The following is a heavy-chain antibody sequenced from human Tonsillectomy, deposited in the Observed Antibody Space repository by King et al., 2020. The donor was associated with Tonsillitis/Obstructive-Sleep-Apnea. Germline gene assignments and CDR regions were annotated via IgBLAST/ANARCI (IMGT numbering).Heavy chain of an antibody. Sequence: QLVQSGAEVKKPGESLKISCKGSGYSFTSYWIGWVRQMPGKGLEWMGIIYPGDSDTRYSPSFQVQVTISADKSISTAYLQWSSLKASDTAMYYCARLPVVAARLEGENWSDPWGQGTLVTVSS. D-gene: IGHD6-6*01. CDR1: GYSFTSYW. V-gene: IGHV5-51*01. CDR2: IYPGDSDT. J-gene: IGHJ5*02. CDR3: ARLPVVAARLEGENWSDP.